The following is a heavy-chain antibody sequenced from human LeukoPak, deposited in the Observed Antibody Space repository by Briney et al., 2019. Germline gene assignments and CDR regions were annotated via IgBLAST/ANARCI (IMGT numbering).Heavy chain of an antibody. D-gene: IGHD5-18*01. J-gene: IGHJ6*02. CDR3: ARVGHSYGFFVYYGMDV. Sequence: ASVKVSCKASGGTFSNYAINWVRQAPGQGLEWMGRIIPILGIANYAQKFQGRVTITADKSTSTAYMELSSLRSEDTAVYYCARVGHSYGFFVYYGMDVWGQGTTVTVSS. V-gene: IGHV1-69*04. CDR2: IIPILGIA. CDR1: GGTFSNYA.